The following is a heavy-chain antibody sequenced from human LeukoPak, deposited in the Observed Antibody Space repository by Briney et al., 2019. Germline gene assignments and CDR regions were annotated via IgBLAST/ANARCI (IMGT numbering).Heavy chain of an antibody. CDR3: AKDTDIVVVPAAMGSYFDY. J-gene: IGHJ4*02. Sequence: PGGSLRLSCAASGFTLSSYAMSWVRQAPGKGLEWVSAISGSGGSTYYADSVKGRFTISRDNSKNTLYLQMNSLRAEDTAVYYCAKDTDIVVVPAAMGSYFDYWGQGTLVTVSS. D-gene: IGHD2-2*01. CDR2: ISGSGGST. CDR1: GFTLSSYA. V-gene: IGHV3-23*01.